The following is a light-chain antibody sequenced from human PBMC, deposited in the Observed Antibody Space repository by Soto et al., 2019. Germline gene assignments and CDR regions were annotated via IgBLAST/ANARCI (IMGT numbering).Light chain of an antibody. CDR2: EAS. V-gene: IGKV3-11*01. J-gene: IGKJ5*01. CDR3: QQRSNWPIT. CDR1: QSVSSY. Sequence: EIVMTQSPVTLSVSPGERATLSCGASQSVSSYLAWYQQKPGQAPRLLIYEASNRATGIPARFSGSGSGTDFTLTISSLEPEDFAVYYCQQRSNWPITFGQGTRLEIK.